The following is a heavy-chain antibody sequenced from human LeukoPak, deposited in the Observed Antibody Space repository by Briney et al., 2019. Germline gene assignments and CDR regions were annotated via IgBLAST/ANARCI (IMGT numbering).Heavy chain of an antibody. CDR2: ISSSGSTI. CDR1: GFTFSDYY. D-gene: IGHD1-26*01. CDR3: ARGVGRVGFSYYYYGMDV. J-gene: IGHJ6*02. Sequence: PGGSLRLSCAASGFTFSDYYMSWIRQAPGKGLEWVSYISSSGSTIYYADSVKARFTISRDNAKNSLYLQMNSLRAEDTAVYYCARGVGRVGFSYYYYGMDVWGQGTTVTVSS. V-gene: IGHV3-11*01.